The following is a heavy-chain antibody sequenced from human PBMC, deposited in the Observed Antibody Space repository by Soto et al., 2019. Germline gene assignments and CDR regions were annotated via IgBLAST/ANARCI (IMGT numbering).Heavy chain of an antibody. CDR3: ASGQQLVRNY. J-gene: IGHJ4*02. CDR2: IYHSGST. CDR1: GGSISSGGYS. D-gene: IGHD6-13*01. V-gene: IGHV4-30-2*01. Sequence: PSETLSLTCAVSGGSISSGGYSWSWTRQPPGKGLEWIGYIYHSGSTYYNPSLKSRVTISVDRSKNQFSLKLSSVTAADTAVYYCASGQQLVRNYWGQGTLVTVSS.